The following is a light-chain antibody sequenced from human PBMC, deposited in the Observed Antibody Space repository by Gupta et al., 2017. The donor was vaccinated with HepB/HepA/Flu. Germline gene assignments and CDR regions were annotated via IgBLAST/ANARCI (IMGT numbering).Light chain of an antibody. Sequence: QAGLTQPPSVSRDLRQIATITCTGNSNNVGNQGAAWLQQHQGHPPKLLSYRNDNRPSGISERFSASRSGNTASLTITGLQPEDEADYYCSAWDSSLSAPVFGGGTKVTVL. CDR3: SAWDSSLSAPV. V-gene: IGLV10-54*04. J-gene: IGLJ3*02. CDR2: RND. CDR1: SNNVGNQG.